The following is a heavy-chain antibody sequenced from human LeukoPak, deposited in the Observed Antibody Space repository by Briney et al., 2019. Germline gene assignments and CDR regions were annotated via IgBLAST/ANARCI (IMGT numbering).Heavy chain of an antibody. CDR1: GFTFSSYA. D-gene: IGHD3-10*01. J-gene: IGHJ4*02. CDR2: ISYDGSSK. CDR3: ARGEYYFDY. Sequence: GRSLRLSCAASGFTFSSYAMHWVRQAPGKGLEWVAVISYDGSSKYYADSVKGRFTISRDNSKNTLYLQMNSLRAEDTAVYYCARGEYYFDYWGQGTLVTVSS. V-gene: IGHV3-30-3*01.